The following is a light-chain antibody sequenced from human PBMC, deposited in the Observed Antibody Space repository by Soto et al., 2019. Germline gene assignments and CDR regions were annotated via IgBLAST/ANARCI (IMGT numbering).Light chain of an antibody. V-gene: IGKV3-11*01. CDR3: QQRSNWSPLT. CDR2: DAS. Sequence: EIVLTQSPATLSLSPGERATLSCRARQSISSYLAWYQLKPGQAPRLLIYDASNRATGIPARFSGSGSGTDFTLTISSLEPEDFAVYYCQQRSNWSPLTFGGGTKVDIK. J-gene: IGKJ4*01. CDR1: QSISSY.